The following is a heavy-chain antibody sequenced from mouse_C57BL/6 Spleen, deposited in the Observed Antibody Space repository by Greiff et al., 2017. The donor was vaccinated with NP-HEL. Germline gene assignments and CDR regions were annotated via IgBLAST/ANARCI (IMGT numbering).Heavy chain of an antibody. J-gene: IGHJ4*01. Sequence: VQLQESGAELVRPGTSVKMSCKASGYTFTNYWIGWAKQRPGHGLEWIGDIYPGGGYTNYNEKFKGKATLTADKSSSTAYMQFSSLTSEDSAIYYCARRNYYGSSYPYAMDYWGQGTSVTVSS. D-gene: IGHD1-1*01. CDR2: IYPGGGYT. V-gene: IGHV1-63*01. CDR3: ARRNYYGSSYPYAMDY. CDR1: GYTFTNYW.